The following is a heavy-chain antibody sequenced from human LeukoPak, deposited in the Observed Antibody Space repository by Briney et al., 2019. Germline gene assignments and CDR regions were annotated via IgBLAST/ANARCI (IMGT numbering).Heavy chain of an antibody. Sequence: GGSLRLSCAASGFTFSNYWMSWVRQTPGKGLEWVANIKQDGSEKHYVDSVKGRFTISRDNAKNSLHLQMSNLRAEDTAVYYCASNWNYVRGYGMDVWGQGTTVTVSS. V-gene: IGHV3-7*01. CDR3: ASNWNYVRGYGMDV. J-gene: IGHJ6*02. CDR2: IKQDGSEK. CDR1: GFTFSNYW. D-gene: IGHD1-7*01.